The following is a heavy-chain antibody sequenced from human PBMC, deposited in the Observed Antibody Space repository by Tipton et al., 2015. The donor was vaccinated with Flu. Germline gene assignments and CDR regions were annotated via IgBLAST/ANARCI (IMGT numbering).Heavy chain of an antibody. Sequence: SLRLSCAASGFTFSSYAMHWVRQAPGKGLEWVAVISYDGSNKYYADSVKGRFTISRDNSKNTLYLQMNSLRAEDTAVYYCARERRRLNYYYGMDVWGQGTTVTVSS. CDR3: ARERRRLNYYYGMDV. CDR1: GFTFSSYA. CDR2: ISYDGSNK. D-gene: IGHD6-25*01. V-gene: IGHV3-30-3*01. J-gene: IGHJ6*02.